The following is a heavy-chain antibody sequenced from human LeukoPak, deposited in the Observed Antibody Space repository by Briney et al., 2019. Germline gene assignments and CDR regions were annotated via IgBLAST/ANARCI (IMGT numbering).Heavy chain of an antibody. Sequence: GGSLRLSCAASGFTFSGSAMHWVRQASGKGLEWVGRIRSKANSYAIAYAASVKGRFTISRDDSKNTAYLQMNSLKTEDTAVYYCTRHSGPGAVRFDPWGQGTLVTVSS. J-gene: IGHJ5*02. D-gene: IGHD3-10*01. V-gene: IGHV3-73*01. CDR1: GFTFSGSA. CDR3: TRHSGPGAVRFDP. CDR2: IRSKANSYAI.